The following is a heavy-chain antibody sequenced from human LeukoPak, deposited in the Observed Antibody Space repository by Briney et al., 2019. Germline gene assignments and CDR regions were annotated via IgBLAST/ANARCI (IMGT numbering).Heavy chain of an antibody. CDR2: MNPNSGNT. D-gene: IGHD2-2*01. Sequence: GASVKVSCKASGYTFTSYDINWVRQATGQGLEWMGWMNPNSGNTGYAQKFQGRVTMTRNTSISTAYMELSSLRTEDTAVYYCARDPRRYCSGTSCQPFDYWGQGTLVTVSS. CDR1: GYTFTSYD. J-gene: IGHJ4*02. CDR3: ARDPRRYCSGTSCQPFDY. V-gene: IGHV1-8*01.